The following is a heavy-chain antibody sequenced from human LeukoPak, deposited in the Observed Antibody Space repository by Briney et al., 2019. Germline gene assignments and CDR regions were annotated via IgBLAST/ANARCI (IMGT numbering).Heavy chain of an antibody. CDR1: GFTFSSYW. Sequence: GGSLRLSCAASGFTFSSYWMNWVRQAPGKGLEWVSYISSSSSTIYYADSVKGRFTISRDNAKNSLYLQMISLRDEDTAVYYCAREDYVWGTYRLFDYWGQGTLVTVSS. V-gene: IGHV3-48*02. J-gene: IGHJ4*02. D-gene: IGHD3-16*02. CDR2: ISSSSSTI. CDR3: AREDYVWGTYRLFDY.